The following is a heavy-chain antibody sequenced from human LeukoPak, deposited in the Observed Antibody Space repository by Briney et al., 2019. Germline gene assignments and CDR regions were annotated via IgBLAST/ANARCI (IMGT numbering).Heavy chain of an antibody. J-gene: IGHJ4*02. CDR2: IKSDGSDK. CDR3: ARASAVAGTRDY. V-gene: IGHV3-7*01. CDR1: GFTFSSYW. Sequence: GGSLRLSCATSGFTFSSYWMSWIRQAPGKGLEWVANIKSDGSDKYYVDSVKGRFTISRDNAKNSLYLQMNSLRAEDTAIYYCARASAVAGTRDYWGQGTLVTVSS. D-gene: IGHD6-19*01.